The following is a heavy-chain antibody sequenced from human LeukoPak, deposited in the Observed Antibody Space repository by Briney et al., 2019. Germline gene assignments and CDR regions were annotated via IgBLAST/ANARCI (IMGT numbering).Heavy chain of an antibody. J-gene: IGHJ4*02. V-gene: IGHV4-61*08. Sequence: SETLSLTCTVSGGSVSSGGYYWSWIRQPPGKGLEWIGYIYYSGSTNYNPSLKSRVTISVDTSKNQFSLKLSSVTAADTAVYYCARDWQQLGVLWGQGTLVTVSS. CDR2: IYYSGST. CDR1: GGSVSSGGYY. CDR3: ARDWQQLGVL. D-gene: IGHD6-13*01.